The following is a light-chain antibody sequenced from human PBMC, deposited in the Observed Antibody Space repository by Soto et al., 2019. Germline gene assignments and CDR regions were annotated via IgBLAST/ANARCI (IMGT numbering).Light chain of an antibody. V-gene: IGLV2-14*01. CDR2: EVN. J-gene: IGLJ1*01. CDR1: SSDIGAYDY. Sequence: QSALTQPASLSGSPGQSITISCTGTSSDIGAYDYVSWFQQHPGKAPKLMISEVNNRPSGVSNRFSGSKSGNTASLTISGLQAEDEADYYCLSKTSSISYVFGTGTKVTVL. CDR3: LSKTSSISYV.